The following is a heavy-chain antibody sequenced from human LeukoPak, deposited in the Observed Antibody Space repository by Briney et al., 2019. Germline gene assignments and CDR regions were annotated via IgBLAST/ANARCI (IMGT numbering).Heavy chain of an antibody. Sequence: PSQTLSLTCTVSGGSISSGGYYWSWIRQHPGKGLEWIGYIYYSGSTYYNPSLKSRVTISVDTSKNQFSLKLSSVTAADTAVYHCARGVTVTHINYGMDVWGQGTTVTVSS. CDR2: IYYSGST. CDR1: GGSISSGGYY. J-gene: IGHJ6*02. CDR3: ARGVTVTHINYGMDV. D-gene: IGHD4-17*01. V-gene: IGHV4-31*03.